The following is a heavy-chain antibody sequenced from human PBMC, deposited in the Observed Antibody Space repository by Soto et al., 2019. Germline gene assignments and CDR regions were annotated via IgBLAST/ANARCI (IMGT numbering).Heavy chain of an antibody. Sequence: QVQLQELGPGLVKPSQTLSLTCTVSGGSISSDDSYWSWIRQPPGKGLEWIGYIYHSGSTYYNPSLKSRVSISADTSKNQFSLNLNSVTAADTAVYYCGRVKYSDNSGVDYWGQGTLVTVSS. CDR3: GRVKYSDNSGVDY. J-gene: IGHJ4*02. V-gene: IGHV4-30-4*01. D-gene: IGHD3-22*01. CDR1: GGSISSDDSY. CDR2: IYHSGST.